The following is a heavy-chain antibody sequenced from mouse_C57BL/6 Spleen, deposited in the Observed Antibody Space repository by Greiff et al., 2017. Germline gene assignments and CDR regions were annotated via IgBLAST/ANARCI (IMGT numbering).Heavy chain of an antibody. CDR1: GYTFTSYW. J-gene: IGHJ4*01. V-gene: IGHV1-7*01. CDR3: ARGPDAMDY. CDR2: INPSSGYT. Sequence: QVQLQQSGAELAKPGASVKLSCKASGYTFTSYWMHWVKQRPGQGLEWIGYINPSSGYTKYTQKFKNKATLTADKSSSTAYMQLSSRTYEDSAVYYCARGPDAMDYWGQVASVTVSS.